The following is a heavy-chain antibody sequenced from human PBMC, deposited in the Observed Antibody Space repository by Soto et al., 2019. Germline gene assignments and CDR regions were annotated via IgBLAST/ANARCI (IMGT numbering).Heavy chain of an antibody. D-gene: IGHD4-17*01. V-gene: IGHV3-48*01. CDR1: GFTFSSYS. Sequence: EVQLVESGGGLVQPGGSLRLSCAASGFTFSSYSMNWVRQAPGKGLEWVSYISSSSRTIYYAASVKGRFTISRDNAKNSLYLQINSLRAEDTAVYYCARGLNYGLFDYWGQGTLVTVSS. J-gene: IGHJ4*02. CDR2: ISSSSRTI. CDR3: ARGLNYGLFDY.